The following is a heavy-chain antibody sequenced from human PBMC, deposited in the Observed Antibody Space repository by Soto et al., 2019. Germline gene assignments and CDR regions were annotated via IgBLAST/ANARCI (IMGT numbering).Heavy chain of an antibody. CDR3: IQSRCGGDCCQFFASHCFYGMDV. J-gene: IGHJ6*02. D-gene: IGHD2-21*02. CDR2: IYWDDDK. V-gene: IGHV2-5*02. CDR1: GLSLSTSGVG. Sequence: QITLKESGPTLVKPTQTLTLTCTFSGLSLSTSGVGVGWIRQPPGKALEWLATIYWDDDKRYSPFLSSRLNFSKHTSKCEVVITITNMDPVDTATYSCIQSRCGGDCCQFFASHCFYGMDVWGQGTTVTVSS.